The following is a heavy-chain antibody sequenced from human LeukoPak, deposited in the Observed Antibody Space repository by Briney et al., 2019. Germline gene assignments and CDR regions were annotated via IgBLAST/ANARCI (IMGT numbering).Heavy chain of an antibody. D-gene: IGHD3-10*01. CDR3: ARSDGYGLVGI. Sequence: SETLSLTCSVSGVSISSGSNYWGWIRQPPGKPLEWIGSIYSSGSTYYNPSLKSRVIILIDTAKNHFSLNLSSVTAADTAVYYCARSDGYGLVGIWGQGTMITVSS. J-gene: IGHJ3*02. V-gene: IGHV4-39*07. CDR2: IYSSGST. CDR1: GVSISSGSNY.